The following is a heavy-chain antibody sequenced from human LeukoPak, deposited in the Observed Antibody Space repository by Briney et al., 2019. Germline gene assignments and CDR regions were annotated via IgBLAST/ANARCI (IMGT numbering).Heavy chain of an antibody. J-gene: IGHJ2*01. CDR1: GFTFSTYD. V-gene: IGHV3-13*01. CDR2: IGTIDDT. CDR3: AREVLDSTSRSWDLDL. D-gene: IGHD2-2*01. Sequence: PGGSLRLSCAASGFTFSTYDMLWVRQPTGKGLEWVSAIGTIDDTYYSDSVKGRFTISRENAKNSLFLQMNSLRAGDTAVYYCAREVLDSTSRSWDLDLWGRGTLVTVSS.